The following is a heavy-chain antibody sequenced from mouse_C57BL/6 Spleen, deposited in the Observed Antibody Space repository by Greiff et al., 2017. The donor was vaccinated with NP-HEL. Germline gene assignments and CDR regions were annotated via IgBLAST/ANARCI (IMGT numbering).Heavy chain of an antibody. J-gene: IGHJ4*01. CDR3: ARDWDYDGDYAMDY. Sequence: EVKLVESGGGLVKPGGSLKLSCAASGFTFSSYAMSWVRQTPEKRLEWVATISDGGSYTYYPDNVKGRFTISRDNAKNNLYLQMSHLKSEDTAMYYCARDWDYDGDYAMDYWGQGTSVTVSS. V-gene: IGHV5-4*01. CDR1: GFTFSSYA. D-gene: IGHD2-4*01. CDR2: ISDGGSYT.